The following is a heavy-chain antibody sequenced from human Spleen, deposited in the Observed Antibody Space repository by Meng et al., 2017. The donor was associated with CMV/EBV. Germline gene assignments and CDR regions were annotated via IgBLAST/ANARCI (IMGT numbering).Heavy chain of an antibody. CDR2: ISAYNDNT. CDR3: ARDPAITIAAAGASFDY. V-gene: IGHV1-18*01. Sequence: YTFTSSGISWVRQAPGQGLEWMGWISAYNDNTNSAQKLQGRVTLTTDASTSTAYMDLRSLRSDDTAVYYCARDPAITIAAAGASFDYWGQGTLVTVSS. D-gene: IGHD6-13*01. CDR1: YTFTSSG. J-gene: IGHJ4*02.